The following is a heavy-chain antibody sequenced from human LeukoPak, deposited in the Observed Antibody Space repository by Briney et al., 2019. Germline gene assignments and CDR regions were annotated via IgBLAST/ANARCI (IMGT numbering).Heavy chain of an antibody. Sequence: GGSLRLSCVASGFTFNNYGMHWVRQAPGKGLEWVAVMSYDGSNTYHIDSVKGRFTISKDNAKNTVYLQMNSLRAEDTAVYYCVSFYETYWGRGTLVTVSS. CDR1: GFTFNNYG. V-gene: IGHV3-30*03. D-gene: IGHD2/OR15-2a*01. CDR2: MSYDGSNT. J-gene: IGHJ4*02. CDR3: VSFYETY.